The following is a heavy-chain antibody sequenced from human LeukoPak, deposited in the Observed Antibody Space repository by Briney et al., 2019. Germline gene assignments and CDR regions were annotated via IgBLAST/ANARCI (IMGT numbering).Heavy chain of an antibody. V-gene: IGHV3-74*01. CDR2: INSDGSIT. CDR3: ARGASGSYD. Sequence: PGGSLRLSCAASGFTFSTYWMHWVRQAPGKGLVWVSRINSDGSITNYADSVKGRFTISRDNAKNTLYLQMNSLGADDTAVYYCARGASGSYDWGRGTLVTVSS. D-gene: IGHD3-10*01. CDR1: GFTFSTYW. J-gene: IGHJ4*02.